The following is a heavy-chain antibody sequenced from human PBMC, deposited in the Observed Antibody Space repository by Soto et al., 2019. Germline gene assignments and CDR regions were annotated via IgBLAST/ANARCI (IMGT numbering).Heavy chain of an antibody. CDR1: GFTFDDYT. Sequence: TGGSLRLSCAASGFTFDDYTMHWVRQAPGKGLEWVSLISWDGGSTYYADSVKGRFTISRDNSKNSLYLQMNSLRTEDTALYYCAKDPMTTVTTGGMDVWGQGTTVTVSS. V-gene: IGHV3-43*01. CDR2: ISWDGGST. D-gene: IGHD4-17*01. J-gene: IGHJ6*02. CDR3: AKDPMTTVTTGGMDV.